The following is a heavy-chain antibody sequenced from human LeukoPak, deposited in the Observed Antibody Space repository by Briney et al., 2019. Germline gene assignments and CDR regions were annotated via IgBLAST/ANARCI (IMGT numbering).Heavy chain of an antibody. CDR3: ARVYYYGSGSYYNVNPYYFDY. CDR2: MNPNSGNT. V-gene: IGHV1-8*01. CDR1: GYTFTSYD. Sequence: ASVKVSCKASGYTFTSYDINWVRQATGQGLEWMGWMNPNSGNTGYAQKFQGRVTMTRNTSISTAYMELSSLRSEDTAVYYCARVYYYGSGSYYNVNPYYFDYWGQGTLVTVSS. D-gene: IGHD3-10*01. J-gene: IGHJ4*02.